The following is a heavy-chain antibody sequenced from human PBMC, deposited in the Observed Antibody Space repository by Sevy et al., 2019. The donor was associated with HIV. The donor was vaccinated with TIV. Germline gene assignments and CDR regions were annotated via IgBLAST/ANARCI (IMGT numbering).Heavy chain of an antibody. CDR2: IYSGGST. CDR1: GFTVSSNY. V-gene: IGHV3-53*01. Sequence: GGSLRRSCAASGFTVSSNYMSWVRQAPGKGLEWVSVIYSGGSTYYADSVKGRFTISRDNSKNTLYLQMNSLGAEDTAVYYCARGEDYFDYWGQGTLVTVSS. J-gene: IGHJ4*02. CDR3: ARGEDYFDY. D-gene: IGHD1-26*01.